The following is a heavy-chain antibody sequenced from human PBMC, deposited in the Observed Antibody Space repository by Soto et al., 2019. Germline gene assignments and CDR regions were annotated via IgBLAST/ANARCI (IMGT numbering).Heavy chain of an antibody. CDR2: AYFRSKWFN. J-gene: IGHJ4*01. CDR3: ARGLCCPKVVNPPFLDY. V-gene: IGHV6-1*01. D-gene: IGHD2-21*01. CDR1: GDSVSSDSAT. Sequence: PSQTLSLTCAISGDSVSSDSATWNWLRQSPSRGLEWLGRAYFRSKWFNNYAVSVESRITINPDTSKNQFSLQLNSVTPEDTAVYFCARGLCCPKVVNPPFLDYWGLRTLVNVSS.